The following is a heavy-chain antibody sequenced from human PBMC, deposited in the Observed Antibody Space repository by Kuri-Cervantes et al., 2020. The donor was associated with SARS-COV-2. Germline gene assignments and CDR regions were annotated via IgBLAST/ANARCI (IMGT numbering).Heavy chain of an antibody. CDR2: ISYDGSNK. CDR1: GFTFSSYA. J-gene: IGHJ5*02. D-gene: IGHD1-26*01. V-gene: IGHV3-30-3*02. CDR3: AKRYSGNYYPCFDP. Sequence: GSLRLSCAASGFTFSSYAMHWVRQAPGKGLEWVAVISYDGSNKYYADSVKGRFTISRDNSKNTLYLQMNSLRAEDTAVYYCAKRYSGNYYPCFDPWGQGTLVTVSS.